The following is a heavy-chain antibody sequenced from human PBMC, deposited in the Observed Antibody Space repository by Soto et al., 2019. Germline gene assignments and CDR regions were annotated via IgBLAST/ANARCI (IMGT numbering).Heavy chain of an antibody. CDR3: ARHGHDYGMDWFDP. Sequence: SETLSLTCTVSGGSISSGGYYWSWIRQHPGKGLEWIGYIYYSGSTYYNPSLKSRVTISVDTSKNQFSLKLSSVTAADTAVYYCARHGHDYGMDWFDPWGQGTLVTVSS. J-gene: IGHJ5*02. CDR2: IYYSGST. V-gene: IGHV4-31*03. CDR1: GGSISSGGYY. D-gene: IGHD4-17*01.